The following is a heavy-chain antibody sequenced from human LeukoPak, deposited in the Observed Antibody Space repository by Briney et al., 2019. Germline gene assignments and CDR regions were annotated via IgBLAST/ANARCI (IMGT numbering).Heavy chain of an antibody. V-gene: IGHV6-1*01. CDR2: TDYRSKWHN. D-gene: IGHD1-26*01. Sequence: QTLSLTCDISGDSVSSNRAAWNWIRQSPSTGLEWLGRTDYRSKWHNDYAISMKSRITINPDTSKNQFSLELNSVTPEDTAVYYCARIVGSTEPDYWGRATLVTVSS. CDR3: ARIVGSTEPDY. J-gene: IGHJ4*02. CDR1: GDSVSSNRAA.